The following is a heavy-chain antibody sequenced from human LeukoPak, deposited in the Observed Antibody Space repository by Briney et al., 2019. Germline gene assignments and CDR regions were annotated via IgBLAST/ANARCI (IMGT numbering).Heavy chain of an antibody. CDR3: TRSDGMDV. J-gene: IGHJ6*04. CDR2: ISGSGGST. Sequence: GGSLRLSCAASGFTFSSYAMSWVRQAPGKGLDWVSGISGSGGSTNHADSVKGRFTISRDNSKNTLYLQMNSLKTEDTAVYYCTRSDGMDVWGKGTTVTVSS. V-gene: IGHV3-23*01. CDR1: GFTFSSYA.